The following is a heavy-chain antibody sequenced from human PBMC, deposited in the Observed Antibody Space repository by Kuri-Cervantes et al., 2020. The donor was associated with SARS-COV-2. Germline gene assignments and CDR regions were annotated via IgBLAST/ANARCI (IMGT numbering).Heavy chain of an antibody. CDR3: ARDGGSSWDFDY. CDR1: GGSISSYY. Sequence: SETLSLTCTVSGGSISSYYWSWIRQPPGKGLEWIGYIYYSGSTNYNPSLKSRVTISVDTSKNQFSLKPSSVTAADTAVYYCARDGGSSWDFDYWGQGTLVTVS. V-gene: IGHV4-59*01. J-gene: IGHJ4*02. CDR2: IYYSGST. D-gene: IGHD6-13*01.